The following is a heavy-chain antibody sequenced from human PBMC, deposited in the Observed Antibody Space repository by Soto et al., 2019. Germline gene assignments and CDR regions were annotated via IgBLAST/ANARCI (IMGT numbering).Heavy chain of an antibody. D-gene: IGHD4-17*01. CDR1: GFTFSSNW. V-gene: IGHV3-7*01. CDR2: IKQDGSEK. J-gene: IGHJ6*03. CDR3: ASSGFYGDYTYYYYYYMDV. Sequence: PGGSLRLSCAASGFTFSSNWMSWVRLPQGQGLERVANIKQDGSEKYYVDSVKGRFTISRDNAKNSLYLQMNSLRAEDTAVYYCASSGFYGDYTYYYYYYMDVWGKGTTVTVSS.